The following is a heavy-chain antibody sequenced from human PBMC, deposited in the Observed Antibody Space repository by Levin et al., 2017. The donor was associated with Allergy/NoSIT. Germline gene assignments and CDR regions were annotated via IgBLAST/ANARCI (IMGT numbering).Heavy chain of an antibody. CDR1: GLTFSRYA. Sequence: GGSLRLSCAASGLTFSRYAMNWVRRAPGKGLEWVSVISGSGESTYYADSVKGRFTISRDNSKNTVFLQMNRLRVEDTAIYYCAKDSLHEEVSANFWYFDLWGRGTQVTVSS. CDR3: AKDSLHEEVSANFWYFDL. V-gene: IGHV3-23*01. D-gene: IGHD2-15*01. J-gene: IGHJ2*01. CDR2: ISGSGEST.